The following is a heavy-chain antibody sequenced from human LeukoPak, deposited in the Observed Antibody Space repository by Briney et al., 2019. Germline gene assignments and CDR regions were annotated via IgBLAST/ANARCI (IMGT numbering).Heavy chain of an antibody. CDR1: GITLSDYW. J-gene: IGHJ4*02. D-gene: IGHD3-22*01. CDR2: IYYSGST. CDR3: AREGQGRFSGYSDY. Sequence: GSLRLSCVASGITLSDYWMNWIRQPPGKGLEWIGYIYYSGSTNYNPSLKSRVTISVDTSKNQFSLKLSSVTAADTAVYYCAREGQGRFSGYSDYWGQGTLVTVSS. V-gene: IGHV4-59*01.